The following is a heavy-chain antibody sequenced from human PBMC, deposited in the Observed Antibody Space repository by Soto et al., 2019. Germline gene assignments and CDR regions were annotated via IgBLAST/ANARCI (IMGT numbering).Heavy chain of an antibody. CDR3: ARWRYGDY. D-gene: IGHD1-1*01. J-gene: IGHJ4*02. Sequence: QVHLVQSGAEVKKPGASVKVSCKGSGYGFTTYGITWVRQAPGQGLEWMAWISAHNGNTNYAQKLQGRVTVTRDTSTSTAYMELRRLSSDDTAVYYCARWRYGDYWGQGALVTVSS. CDR1: GYGFTTYG. CDR2: ISAHNGNT. V-gene: IGHV1-18*01.